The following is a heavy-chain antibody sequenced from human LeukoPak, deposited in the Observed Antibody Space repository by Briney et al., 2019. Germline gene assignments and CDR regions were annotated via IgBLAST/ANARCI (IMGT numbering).Heavy chain of an antibody. D-gene: IGHD6-19*01. CDR3: ARDRSSGWYEFADC. J-gene: IGHJ4*02. CDR2: INPNSGGT. V-gene: IGHV1-2*02. Sequence: ASVKVSCKASGYTFTGYYMHWVRQAPGQGLEWMGWINPNSGGTNYAQKFQGRVTMTRDTSISTAYMELSRLRSDDTAVYYCARDRSSGWYEFADCWGQGTLVTVSS. CDR1: GYTFTGYY.